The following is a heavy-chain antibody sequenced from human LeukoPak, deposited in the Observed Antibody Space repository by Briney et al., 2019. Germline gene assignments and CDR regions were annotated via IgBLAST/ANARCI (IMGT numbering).Heavy chain of an antibody. Sequence: NPSETLSLTCAVYSGSFSGYYWNWIRQPPGKGLEWIGEINHSGSTNYNPSLKSRVTLSVDTSKNQFSLKLSSVTAADTAVYYCARASPATYYDFWSGYRYYYYYYMDVWGKGTTVTVSS. CDR1: SGSFSGYY. J-gene: IGHJ6*03. CDR2: INHSGST. CDR3: ARASPATYYDFWSGYRYYYYYYMDV. V-gene: IGHV4-34*01. D-gene: IGHD3-3*01.